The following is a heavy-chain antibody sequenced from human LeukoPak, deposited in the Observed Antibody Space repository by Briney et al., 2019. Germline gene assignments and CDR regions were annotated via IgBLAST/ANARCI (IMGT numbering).Heavy chain of an antibody. Sequence: SETLSLTCAVYGGSFSGYYWSWIRQPPGKGLEWIGEINHSGSTNYNPSLKSRVTISVDTSKNQFSLKLNSVSAADTAVYYCARLTAPLRFDPWGQGTLVTVSS. V-gene: IGHV4-34*01. CDR2: INHSGST. CDR1: GGSFSGYY. CDR3: ARLTAPLRFDP. J-gene: IGHJ5*02.